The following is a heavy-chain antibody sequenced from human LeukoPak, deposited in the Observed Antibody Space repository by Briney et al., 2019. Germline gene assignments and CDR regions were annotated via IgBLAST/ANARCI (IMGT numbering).Heavy chain of an antibody. V-gene: IGHV3-23*01. D-gene: IGHD3-9*01. Sequence: PGTSLRLSCVASGFTFTNYAMSWARQARGKGLEWGSAITGSDGSSYYADSVKGRFTISRDNSKNTLYLQVNSLRAEDTAVYYCAKWGDYDILTGYYVPDYWGQGTLVTVSS. CDR3: AKWGDYDILTGYYVPDY. CDR2: ITGSDGSS. J-gene: IGHJ4*02. CDR1: GFTFTNYA.